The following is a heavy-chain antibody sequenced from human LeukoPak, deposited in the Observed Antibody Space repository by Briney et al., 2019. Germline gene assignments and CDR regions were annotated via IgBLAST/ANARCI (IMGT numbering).Heavy chain of an antibody. CDR3: ARGYSKDYYYYYMDV. CDR2: IYYSGST. D-gene: IGHD4-11*01. J-gene: IGHJ6*03. V-gene: IGHV4-61*08. CDR1: GGSISSGDYY. Sequence: PSETLSLTCTVSGGSISSGDYYWSWIRQPPGKGLEWIGYIYYSGSTYYNPSLKSRVTISVDTSKNQFSLKLSSVTAADTAVYYCARGYSKDYYYYYMDVWGKGTTVTVSS.